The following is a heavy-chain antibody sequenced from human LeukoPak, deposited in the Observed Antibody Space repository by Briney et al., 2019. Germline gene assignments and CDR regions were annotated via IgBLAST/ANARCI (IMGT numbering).Heavy chain of an antibody. CDR2: ISSSSSHT. V-gene: IGHV3-21*01. Sequence: PGGSLILSCAASGFTFSSYSMNWVRQAPGKGLEWVSSISSSSSHTYYADSLRGRFTISRDNAKNSLYLQMNSLRAEDTAVYHCARTSTGFDYWGQGTLVTVSS. D-gene: IGHD2-8*02. CDR3: ARTSTGFDY. J-gene: IGHJ4*02. CDR1: GFTFSSYS.